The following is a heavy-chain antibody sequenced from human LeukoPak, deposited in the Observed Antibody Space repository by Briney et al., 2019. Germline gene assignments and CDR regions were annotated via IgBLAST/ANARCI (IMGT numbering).Heavy chain of an antibody. D-gene: IGHD3-3*01. V-gene: IGHV3-15*01. CDR1: GFTFTNAW. J-gene: IGHJ4*02. CDR3: TTYNHGVFEF. CDR2: IKSKTDGGTT. Sequence: GGSLRLSCAASGFTFTNAWMTWVRQAPGKGLEWVGRIKSKTDGGTTDYVAPVKGRFTISRDESKNMLSLQMNSLKTEDTAVYYCTTYNHGVFEFWGQGTLVTVSS.